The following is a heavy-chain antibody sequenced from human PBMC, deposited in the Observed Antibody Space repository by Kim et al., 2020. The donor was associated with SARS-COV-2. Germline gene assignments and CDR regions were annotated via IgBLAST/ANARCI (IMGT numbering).Heavy chain of an antibody. Sequence: GGSLRLSCAASGFTFSNYWMSWVRQAPGKGLEWVANIKQDGSEKYYVDSVEGRFTISRDNAKNSLYLQMNSLRAEDTAVYYCVSTGTFDYWGQGTLVTVSS. CDR2: IKQDGSEK. D-gene: IGHD2-8*02. CDR1: GFTFSNYW. V-gene: IGHV3-7*01. CDR3: VSTGTFDY. J-gene: IGHJ4*02.